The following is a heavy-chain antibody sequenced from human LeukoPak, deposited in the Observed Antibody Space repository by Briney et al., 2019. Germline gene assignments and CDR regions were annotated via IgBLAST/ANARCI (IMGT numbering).Heavy chain of an antibody. D-gene: IGHD6-19*01. J-gene: IGHJ3*02. CDR2: INPNSGGT. Sequence: ASVKVSCKASGYTFTGCYMHWVRQAPGQGLEWMGRINPNSGGTNYAQKFQGRVTMTRDTSISTAYMELSRLRSDDTAVYYCARDRIAVAAFDAFDIWGQGTMVTVSS. CDR1: GYTFTGCY. CDR3: ARDRIAVAAFDAFDI. V-gene: IGHV1-2*06.